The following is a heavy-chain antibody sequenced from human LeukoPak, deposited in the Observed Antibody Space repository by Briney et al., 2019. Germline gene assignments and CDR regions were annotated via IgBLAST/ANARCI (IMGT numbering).Heavy chain of an antibody. D-gene: IGHD2-2*01. CDR3: SKWQELLSHNHAFDI. V-gene: IGHV3-9*03. J-gene: IGHJ3*02. CDR1: GFTFDDYG. Sequence: GGSLRLSCAASGFTFDDYGMSWVRQAPGKGLEWVSCISLNSCGIGYEYSVQGRCTISRGNVKNSLFLQLNSLSADGMALYYCSKWQELLSHNHAFDIWGQGTMVTVSS. CDR2: ISLNSCGI.